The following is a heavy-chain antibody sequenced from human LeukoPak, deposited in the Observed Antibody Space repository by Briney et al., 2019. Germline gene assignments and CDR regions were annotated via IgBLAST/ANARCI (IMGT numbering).Heavy chain of an antibody. CDR1: XDSIISSDYY. Sequence: KPSETLSLTCAVSXDSIISSDYYWGWIRQPPGKGLEWIGSRYYSGFIYYNPSVKSRVTISVDTSKNQFSLELTSVTAADTAVYYCARLKVGTTHPDYWGQGTLVTVSS. J-gene: IGHJ4*02. V-gene: IGHV4-39*01. D-gene: IGHD1-26*01. CDR3: ARLKVGTTHPDY. CDR2: RYYSGFI.